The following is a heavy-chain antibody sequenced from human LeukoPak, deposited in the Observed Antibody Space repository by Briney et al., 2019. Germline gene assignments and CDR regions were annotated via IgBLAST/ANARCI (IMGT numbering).Heavy chain of an antibody. V-gene: IGHV1-46*01. CDR1: GYTFTSYY. CDR3: AREIYCSGGSCYPPKPTYGMDV. J-gene: IGHJ6*02. CDR2: INPSGGST. Sequence: ASVKVSCKASGYTFTSYYMHWVRRAPGQGLEWMGIINPSGGSTSYAQKVQGRVTMTRDTSTSTVYMELSSLRSEDTAVYYCAREIYCSGGSCYPPKPTYGMDVWGQGTTVTVSS. D-gene: IGHD2-15*01.